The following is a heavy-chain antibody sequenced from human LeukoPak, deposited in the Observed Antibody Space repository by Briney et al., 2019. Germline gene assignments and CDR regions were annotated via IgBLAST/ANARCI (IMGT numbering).Heavy chain of an antibody. V-gene: IGHV1-8*03. Sequence: ASVTVSFKSSVYTFTNYHINWVRQATGQGLEWMGWMNTNNDDSGYAQTFKGRVTITRDTSISTSYMELSSLRSDDTAVYFCARTTSFTASGYDYWGQGTLVTVSS. CDR2: MNTNNDDS. J-gene: IGHJ4*02. CDR3: ARTTSFTASGYDY. CDR1: VYTFTNYH. D-gene: IGHD6-25*01.